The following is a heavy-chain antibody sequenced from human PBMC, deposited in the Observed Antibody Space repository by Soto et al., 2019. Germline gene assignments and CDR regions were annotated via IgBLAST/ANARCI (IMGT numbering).Heavy chain of an antibody. Sequence: GGSLRLSCAASGFTFWKFGLHWVRQSPREGLEWVALISHDGTDKYYADSVKSRFTISRENSKDTLFLHMDNLRPEDTGIYYCAKPTSFVTCFDSWGQGTLVTVSS. CDR2: ISHDGTDK. J-gene: IGHJ5*01. V-gene: IGHV3-30*18. CDR1: GFTFWKFG. D-gene: IGHD3-16*02. CDR3: AKPTSFVTCFDS.